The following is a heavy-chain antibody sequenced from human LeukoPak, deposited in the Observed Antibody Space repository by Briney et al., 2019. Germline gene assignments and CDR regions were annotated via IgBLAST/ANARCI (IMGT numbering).Heavy chain of an antibody. D-gene: IGHD1-26*01. CDR2: XSYDGSNK. CDR3: AKTLTQWEPRELYYYGMDV. CDR1: GFTFSRXX. Sequence: GFTFSRXXXXXXXQXPGKXXXXXXXXSYDGSNKYYADSVKGRFTLSRDNSKNTLYLQMNSLRAEDTAVYYCAKTLTQWEPRELYYYGMDVWGQGTTVTVSS. V-gene: IGHV3-30*18. J-gene: IGHJ6*02.